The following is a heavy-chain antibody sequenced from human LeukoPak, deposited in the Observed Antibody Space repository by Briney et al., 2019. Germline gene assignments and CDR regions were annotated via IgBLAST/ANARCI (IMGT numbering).Heavy chain of an antibody. V-gene: IGHV3-23*01. Sequence: GGSLRLSCAASGFTFSSYAMNWVRQAPGRGLEWVSSISGSGYTTHYADSVQGRVTISRDNSNNTLYLQMNSLRVEDTAVYYCARRFCMSTSCDDYFDYWGQGTLVTVSS. CDR2: ISGSGYTT. D-gene: IGHD2-2*01. J-gene: IGHJ4*02. CDR1: GFTFSSYA. CDR3: ARRFCMSTSCDDYFDY.